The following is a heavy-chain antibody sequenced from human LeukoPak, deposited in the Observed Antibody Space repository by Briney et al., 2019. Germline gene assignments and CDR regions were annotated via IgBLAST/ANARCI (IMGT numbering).Heavy chain of an antibody. Sequence: SGGSLRLSCAASGFTFSSYSMNWVRQAPGKGLEWVSSISISSSYIYYADSVKGRFTISRDNAKNSLYLQMNSLRAEDTGVYFCARGRSGYCSTTSCSRPPDYWGQGTLVTVSS. V-gene: IGHV3-21*01. J-gene: IGHJ4*02. CDR3: ARGRSGYCSTTSCSRPPDY. D-gene: IGHD2-2*03. CDR1: GFTFSSYS. CDR2: ISISSSYI.